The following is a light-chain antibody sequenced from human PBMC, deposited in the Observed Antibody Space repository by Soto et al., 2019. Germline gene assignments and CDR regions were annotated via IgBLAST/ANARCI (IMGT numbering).Light chain of an antibody. CDR2: EVT. J-gene: IGLJ2*01. CDR3: SSYSTSSTRVL. CDR1: SSDIGAYNY. V-gene: IGLV2-14*01. Sequence: QSALTQPASVSGSPGQSITISCTGTSSDIGAYNYVSWYQHHPGKAPKLKIYEVTNRPSGVSNRFSGSKSGNTASLTISGLQADDAADYYCSSYSTSSTRVLFGGGTKLTVL.